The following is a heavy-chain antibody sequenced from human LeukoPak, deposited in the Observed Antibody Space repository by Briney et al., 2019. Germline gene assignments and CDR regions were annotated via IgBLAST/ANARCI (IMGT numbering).Heavy chain of an antibody. CDR1: GFTFSNAW. CDR3: PTPGGSVGPGYASFDY. V-gene: IGHV3-15*01. CDR2: IKSKTDGGTT. D-gene: IGHD5-18*01. Sequence: PGGSLRLFCAASGFTFSNAWMSWVRQAPGKGLEWVGRIKSKTDGGTTDYAAPVKGRFTISRDDSKNTLYLQMNSLKTEDTAVYNGPTPGGSVGPGYASFDYGGREPLVPVSS. J-gene: IGHJ4*02.